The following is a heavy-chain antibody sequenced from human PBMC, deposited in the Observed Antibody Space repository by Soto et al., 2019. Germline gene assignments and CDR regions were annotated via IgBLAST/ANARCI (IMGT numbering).Heavy chain of an antibody. Sequence: EVQLLESGGGLVQPGGSLRLSCATSGFTFGNYGMNWVRQAPGKGLEWVSGISGGGGNTYYADSVQGRFTISRAPSKNTVFLEMNSLRAEDTAVYYCAKGFIVVVTVLRPDDAFDVWGQGTLVTVSS. D-gene: IGHD2-21*02. CDR1: GFTFGNYG. CDR3: AKGFIVVVTVLRPDDAFDV. J-gene: IGHJ3*01. V-gene: IGHV3-23*01. CDR2: ISGGGGNT.